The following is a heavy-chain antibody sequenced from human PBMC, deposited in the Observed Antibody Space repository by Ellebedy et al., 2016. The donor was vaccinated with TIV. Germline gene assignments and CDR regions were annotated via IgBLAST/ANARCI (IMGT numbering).Heavy chain of an antibody. Sequence: GGSLRLSCVASGFTFSSYWMHWVRQAPGKGLMWVSRIKSDGSITNCADSVKGRFTISRDNAKNTLYLQMNSLRAEDTAVYYCARDRGSAGYCSGGNCPFDYWGQGTLVTVSS. CDR2: IKSDGSIT. CDR1: GFTFSSYW. CDR3: ARDRGSAGYCSGGNCPFDY. V-gene: IGHV3-74*01. D-gene: IGHD2-15*01. J-gene: IGHJ4*02.